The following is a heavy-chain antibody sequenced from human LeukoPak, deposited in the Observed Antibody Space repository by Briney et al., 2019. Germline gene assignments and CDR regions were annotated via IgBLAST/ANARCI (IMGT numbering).Heavy chain of an antibody. J-gene: IGHJ4*02. Sequence: GGXLXLSXXAXGXTFSSTSMSWVRQAPGKGLEWVAVTVGGGDGTYYADSVKGRFTISRDNSNNTLYLQMNSLRAEDTAVYYCAKLTTSWGQGTLVTVSS. CDR2: TVGGGDGT. V-gene: IGHV3-23*01. CDR3: AKLTTS. D-gene: IGHD4-11*01. CDR1: GXTFSSTS.